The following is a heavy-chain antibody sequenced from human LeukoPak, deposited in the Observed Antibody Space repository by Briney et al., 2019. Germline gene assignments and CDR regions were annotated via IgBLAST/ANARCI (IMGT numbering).Heavy chain of an antibody. D-gene: IGHD3-16*01. CDR1: GGSISSGGYY. CDR3: ATLLLFTLDAFDI. J-gene: IGHJ4*02. V-gene: IGHV4-39*07. CDR2: IYYSGST. Sequence: SSQTLSLTCTVSGGSISSGGYYWGWIRQPPGKGLEWIGSIYYSGSTYYNPSLKSRVTISVDTSKNQFSLKLSSVTAADTAVYYCATLLLFTLDAFDIWGQGTLVTVSS.